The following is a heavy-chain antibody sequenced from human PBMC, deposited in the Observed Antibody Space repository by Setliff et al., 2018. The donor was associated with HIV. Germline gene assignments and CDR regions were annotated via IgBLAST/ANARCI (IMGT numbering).Heavy chain of an antibody. CDR2: IHISGNT. J-gene: IGHJ3*02. CDR1: GGSINSGTYY. CDR3: ARGLWAPGLGEGAFDI. D-gene: IGHD3-16*01. V-gene: IGHV4-61*09. Sequence: KPSETLSLTCTVSGGSINSGTYYWNWIRQPAGKGLEWIGHIHISGNTNYNPSLKSRVTISLDTSKNHFSLNLTSMTAADTAVYYCARGLWAPGLGEGAFDIWGQGTKVTVSS.